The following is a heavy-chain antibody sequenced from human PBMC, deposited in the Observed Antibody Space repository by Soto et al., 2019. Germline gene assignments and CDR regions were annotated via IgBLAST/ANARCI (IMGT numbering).Heavy chain of an antibody. CDR2: INAGNGNT. V-gene: IGHV1-3*01. Sequence: ASVKVSCKASGYTFTSYAMHWVRQAPGQRLEWMGWINAGNGNTKYSQKFQGRVTITSDTSASTAYMELSSLRSEDTAVYYCAKSPISTLDAFDIWGQGTMVTVSS. CDR3: AKSPISTLDAFDI. D-gene: IGHD2-21*01. CDR1: GYTFTSYA. J-gene: IGHJ3*02.